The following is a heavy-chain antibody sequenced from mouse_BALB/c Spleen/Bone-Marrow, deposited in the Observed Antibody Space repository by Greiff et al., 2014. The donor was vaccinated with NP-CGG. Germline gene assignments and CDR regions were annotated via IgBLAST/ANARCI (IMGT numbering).Heavy chain of an antibody. J-gene: IGHJ1*01. CDR2: INPSNGGH. Sequence: VQLQQSWAELVKPGDSVKLSCKASGYTFNSYYMSWVTKRPGHGLEWIGEINPSNGGHNFHEKFKSKATLTVYKSANTAYGQLRSLTSEDSSVYHCTRSNYCYWFFDVGGAWNSFTV. CDR3: TRSNYCYWFFDV. D-gene: IGHD2-1*01. CDR1: GYTFNSYY. V-gene: IGHV1S81*02.